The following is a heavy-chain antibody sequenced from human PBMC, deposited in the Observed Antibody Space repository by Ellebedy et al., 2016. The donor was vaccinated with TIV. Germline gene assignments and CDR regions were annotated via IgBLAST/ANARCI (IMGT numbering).Heavy chain of an antibody. V-gene: IGHV2-70*11. CDR2: IDWDDDK. J-gene: IGHJ4*02. Sequence: SGPTLVKPTQTLTLTCTFSGFSLSTSGMCVSWIRQPPGKALEWLARIDWDDDKYYSPSLRTRLTISKDTSKSQVVLTMTNLDPVDTATYSCGRMLNGYVDYWGQGTLVTVSS. D-gene: IGHD2-8*01. CDR3: GRMLNGYVDY. CDR1: GFSLSTSGMC.